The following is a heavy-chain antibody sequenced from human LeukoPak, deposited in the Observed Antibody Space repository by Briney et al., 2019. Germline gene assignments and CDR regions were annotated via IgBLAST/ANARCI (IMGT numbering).Heavy chain of an antibody. CDR1: GGTFSSYA. CDR3: ARAIAAHDGWFDP. D-gene: IGHD6-6*01. J-gene: IGHJ5*02. V-gene: IGHV1-18*01. CDR2: ISAYNGNT. Sequence: ASVKVSCKASGGTFSSYAISWVRQAPGQGLEWMGWISAYNGNTNYAQKLQGRVTMTTDTSTSTAYMELRSLRSDDTAVYYCARAIAAHDGWFDPWGQGTLVTVSS.